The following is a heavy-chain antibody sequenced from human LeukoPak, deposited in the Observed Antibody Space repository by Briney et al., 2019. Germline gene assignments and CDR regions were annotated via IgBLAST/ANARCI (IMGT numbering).Heavy chain of an antibody. Sequence: TGGSLRLSCAASGFTFSSYGMHWVRQAPGKGLEWVAVISYDGSNKYYADSVKGRFTISRDNSKNTLYLQMTSLRAEDTAVYYCAKDQDGSGLYYFDYWGQGTLVTVSS. V-gene: IGHV3-30*18. CDR1: GFTFSSYG. J-gene: IGHJ4*02. CDR2: ISYDGSNK. CDR3: AKDQDGSGLYYFDY. D-gene: IGHD6-19*01.